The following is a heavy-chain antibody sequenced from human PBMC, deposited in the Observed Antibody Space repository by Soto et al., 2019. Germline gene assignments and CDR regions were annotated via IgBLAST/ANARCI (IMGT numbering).Heavy chain of an antibody. D-gene: IGHD2-15*01. CDR2: ISWNSNII. Sequence: EVQLVESGGGLVQPGRSLRLSCAASGFTFDDYAMHWVRRVPGKGLEWVSSISWNSNIIGYADSVKGRCTISRDNAKNSLYLQMNSLRPEDTALYYCAKGGPDGFCSGGSCYFDYWGQGTLVTVSS. V-gene: IGHV3-9*01. CDR3: AKGGPDGFCSGGSCYFDY. J-gene: IGHJ4*02. CDR1: GFTFDDYA.